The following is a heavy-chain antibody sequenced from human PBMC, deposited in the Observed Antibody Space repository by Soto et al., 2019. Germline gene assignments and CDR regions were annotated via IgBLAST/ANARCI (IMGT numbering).Heavy chain of an antibody. V-gene: IGHV1-3*01. CDR3: ARGKAAAGEHYYYYYGMDV. J-gene: IGHJ6*02. D-gene: IGHD6-13*01. CDR2: INAGNGNT. CDR1: GYTITSYA. Sequence: QVQLVQSGAEVKKPGASVKVSCKASGYTITSYAMHWVRQAPGQRLEWMGWINAGNGNTKYSQKFQGRVTITRDTSASTASMELSSLRSEDTAVYYCARGKAAAGEHYYYYYGMDVWGQGTTVTVSS.